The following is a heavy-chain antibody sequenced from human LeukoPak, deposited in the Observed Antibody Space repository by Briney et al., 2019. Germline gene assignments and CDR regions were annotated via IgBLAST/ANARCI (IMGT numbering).Heavy chain of an antibody. V-gene: IGHV4-59*11. CDR2: IYYSGST. D-gene: IGHD3-3*01. J-gene: IGHJ6*03. CDR3: XXXXXXXXFWXXENYYYYYMDV. CDR1: GGSISSHY. Sequence: SETLFLTCTVSGGSISSHYWSWIRQPPGKGLEWIGYIYYSGSTYYNPSLKSRVTISVDTSKNQFSLKLSSVTAADMAVYYCXXXXXXXXFWXXENYYYYYMDVWGKGTTVTVSS.